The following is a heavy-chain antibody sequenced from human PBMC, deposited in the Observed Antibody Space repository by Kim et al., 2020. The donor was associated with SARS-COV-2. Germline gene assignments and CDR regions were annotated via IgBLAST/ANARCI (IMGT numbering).Heavy chain of an antibody. CDR3: ARDPPRYSGSYEDY. D-gene: IGHD1-26*01. V-gene: IGHV3-48*02. J-gene: IGHJ4*02. Sequence: ADYVKGRFTISTDNAKNSLYRQRNSLREEDTAVYYCARDPPRYSGSYEDYWGQGTLVTVSS.